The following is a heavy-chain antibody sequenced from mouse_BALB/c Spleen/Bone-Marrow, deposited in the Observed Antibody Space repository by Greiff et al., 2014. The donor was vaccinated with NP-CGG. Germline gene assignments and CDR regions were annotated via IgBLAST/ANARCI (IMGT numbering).Heavy chain of an antibody. Sequence: QVQLQQSGAELVKPGASVKLSCKASGYTFTRYYMYWVKQRPGQGLEWIGEINPTNGGTNFDEKFKSKATLTVDKSSSTAYMQLSSLTSEDSAVYYCTRSNYGYWYFDVWGAGTTATVSS. J-gene: IGHJ1*01. CDR2: INPTNGGT. CDR3: TRSNYGYWYFDV. CDR1: GYTFTRYY. D-gene: IGHD1-1*01. V-gene: IGHV1S81*02.